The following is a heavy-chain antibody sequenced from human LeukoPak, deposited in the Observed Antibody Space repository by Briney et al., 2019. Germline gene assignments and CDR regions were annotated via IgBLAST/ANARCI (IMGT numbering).Heavy chain of an antibody. CDR3: ARDTRAYDTSGYYYFDY. J-gene: IGHJ4*02. V-gene: IGHV4-59*01. CDR1: GASTTSYY. Sequence: SETLSLTCSVSGASTTSYYWNWIRQAPGQGLEWIGYIYSDGTTSYSPSLRSRVTIPIDTSRNQFSLKLSSVTAADAAVYYCARDTRAYDTSGYYYFDYWGQGALVTVSS. D-gene: IGHD3-22*01. CDR2: IYSDGTT.